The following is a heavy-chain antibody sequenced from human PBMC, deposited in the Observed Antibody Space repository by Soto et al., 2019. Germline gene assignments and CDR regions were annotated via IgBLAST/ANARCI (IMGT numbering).Heavy chain of an antibody. CDR3: ARVNGDLDDAFDI. J-gene: IGHJ3*02. D-gene: IGHD4-17*01. V-gene: IGHV3-13*01. Sequence: EVQLVESGGGLVQPGGSLRLSCAASGFTFSSYDMHWVRQATGKGLEWVSAIGTAGDTYYPGSVKGRFTISRENAKNSLYLQMNSLRAGDTAVYYCARVNGDLDDAFDIWGKGTMVTVSS. CDR2: IGTAGDT. CDR1: GFTFSSYD.